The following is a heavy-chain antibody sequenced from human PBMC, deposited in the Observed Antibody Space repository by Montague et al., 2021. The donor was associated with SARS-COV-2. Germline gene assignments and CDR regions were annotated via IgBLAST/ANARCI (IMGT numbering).Heavy chain of an antibody. V-gene: IGHV4-39*07. CDR2: INYSGTT. D-gene: IGHD4-17*01. J-gene: IGHJ4*02. CDR3: ARENTVTTFGGPYYIDS. Sequence: SETLSLTCSVYGGSITDRTYYWGCIRQSPGKGLEWIGAINYSGTTYYNPSLKNRVTISVDTSKNQFSLKLSSVTAADTAVYYCARENTVTTFGGPYYIDSWGQGTLVTVSS. CDR1: GGSITDRTYY.